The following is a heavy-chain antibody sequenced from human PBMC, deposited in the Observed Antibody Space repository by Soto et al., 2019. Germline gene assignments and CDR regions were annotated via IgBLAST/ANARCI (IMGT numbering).Heavy chain of an antibody. J-gene: IGHJ4*02. Sequence: VQLVESGGGVVQPGRPLRLSCVASGFTFSTYAMHWVRQAPGKGLEWVAVISSDGSSKYHADSVRGRFTISRDNSKNTVYLQMNSLRAEDTAVYYCAESGAYYYSDFDFWGQGTLVTVSS. D-gene: IGHD3-22*01. V-gene: IGHV3-30-3*01. CDR1: GFTFSTYA. CDR3: AESGAYYYSDFDF. CDR2: ISSDGSSK.